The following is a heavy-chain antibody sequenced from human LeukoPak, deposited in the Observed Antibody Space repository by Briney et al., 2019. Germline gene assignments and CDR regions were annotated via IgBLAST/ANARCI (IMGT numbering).Heavy chain of an antibody. Sequence: SETLSLTCTVSGGSISSSSYYWGWIRQPPGKGLEWIGSIYHSGSTNYNPSLKSRVTVSLDTSKNQFSLKLSSVTAADTAVYYCARGRAYFDWGQGTLVTVSS. D-gene: IGHD3-9*01. J-gene: IGHJ4*02. CDR2: IYHSGST. CDR3: ARGRAYFD. V-gene: IGHV4-39*07. CDR1: GGSISSSSYY.